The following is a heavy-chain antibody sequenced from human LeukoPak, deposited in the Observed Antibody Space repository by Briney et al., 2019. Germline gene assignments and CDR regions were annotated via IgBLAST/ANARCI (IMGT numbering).Heavy chain of an antibody. CDR1: GYSISSGYY. CDR3: AVSGGSGINY. V-gene: IGHV4-38-2*02. D-gene: IGHD3-10*01. Sequence: SETLSLTCTVSGYSISSGYYWGWIRQPPGKGLEWIGSIYHSGSTNYNPSLKSRVTISVDTSKNQFSLKLSSVTAADTAVYYCAVSGGSGINYWGQGTLVTVSS. J-gene: IGHJ4*02. CDR2: IYHSGST.